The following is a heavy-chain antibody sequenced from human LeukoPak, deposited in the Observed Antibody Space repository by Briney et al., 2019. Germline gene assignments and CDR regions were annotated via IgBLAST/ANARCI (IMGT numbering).Heavy chain of an antibody. CDR1: GVTFSSYE. CDR3: ARDELAVAKKGFLDS. D-gene: IGHD6-19*01. CDR2: ISSGGSTV. V-gene: IGHV3-48*03. Sequence: GGSLRLSCAASGVTFSSYEMNWVRQAPGKGLEWVSYISSGGSTVHHADSVKGRFTISRDNTKNSLFLQVNSLRAEDTAVYYCARDELAVAKKGFLDSWGQGTLVTVSS. J-gene: IGHJ4*02.